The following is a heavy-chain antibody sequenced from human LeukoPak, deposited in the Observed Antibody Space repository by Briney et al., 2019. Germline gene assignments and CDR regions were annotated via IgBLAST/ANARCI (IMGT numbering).Heavy chain of an antibody. CDR3: ARRLGITMVRGVINAFDI. CDR2: IYHSGST. V-gene: IGHV4-4*02. D-gene: IGHD3-10*01. J-gene: IGHJ3*02. Sequence: SETLSLTCAVSGGSISSSNWWSWVRQPPGKGLEWIGEIYHSGSTNYNPSLKSRVTISLDKSKNQFSLKLSSVTAADTAVYYCARRLGITMVRGVINAFDIWGQGTMVTVSS. CDR1: GGSISSSNW.